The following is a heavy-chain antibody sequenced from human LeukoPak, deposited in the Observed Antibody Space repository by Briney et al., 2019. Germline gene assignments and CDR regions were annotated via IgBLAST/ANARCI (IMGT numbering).Heavy chain of an antibody. CDR3: ATGPRVVPAAFISYYYYMDV. V-gene: IGHV1-24*01. D-gene: IGHD2-2*01. J-gene: IGHJ6*03. CDR1: GYTLTELS. Sequence: ASVKVSCKVSGYTLTELSMHWVGQPPGKGLEGWGGFDPEDGETIYAQKFQGRVTMTEDTSTDTAYMELSSLRSEDTAVYYCATGPRVVPAAFISYYYYMDVWGKGTTVTVSS. CDR2: FDPEDGET.